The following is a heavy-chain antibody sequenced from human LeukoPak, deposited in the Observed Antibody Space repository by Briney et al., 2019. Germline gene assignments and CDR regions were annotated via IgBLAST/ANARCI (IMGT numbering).Heavy chain of an antibody. CDR3: ARRTDY. CDR2: IYNSGST. D-gene: IGHD1-14*01. V-gene: IGHV4-4*07. CDR1: CGSMNNYY. Sequence: SETLSLTCTVSCGSMNNYYWNWIRQPAGKGLEVIGHIYNSGSTNYNPSLKCRVTMSINTSKNQFFLKLSSVTAADTAVYYCARRTDYWGQGTLVTVSS. J-gene: IGHJ4*02.